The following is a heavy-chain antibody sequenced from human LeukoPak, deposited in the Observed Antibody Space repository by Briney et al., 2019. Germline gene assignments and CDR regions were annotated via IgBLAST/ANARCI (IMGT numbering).Heavy chain of an antibody. CDR2: INPSGGST. CDR3: ARDPEGGYNGVAWYFDL. D-gene: IGHD5-24*01. V-gene: IGHV1-46*01. CDR1: GYTFTGYY. Sequence: ASVKVSCKASGYTFTGYYMHWVRQAPGQGLEWMGIINPSGGSTSYAQKFQGRVTMTRDTSTSTVYMELSSLRSEDTAVYYCARDPEGGYNGVAWYFDLWGRGTLVTVSS. J-gene: IGHJ2*01.